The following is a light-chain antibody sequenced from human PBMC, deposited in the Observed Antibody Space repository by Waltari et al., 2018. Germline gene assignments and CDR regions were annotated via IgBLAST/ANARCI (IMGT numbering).Light chain of an antibody. CDR1: HGISRY. V-gene: IGKV1-13*02. CDR2: YAN. J-gene: IGKJ4*01. Sequence: IPMSQSPSSLSASVGNRVTITCRASHGISRYLNWYQQKPGKAPKLLIYYANSLASGVPSRFSGSGSGTEFTLTISSLQPEDFATYYCQQGNSYPLTFGGGTKVEIK. CDR3: QQGNSYPLT.